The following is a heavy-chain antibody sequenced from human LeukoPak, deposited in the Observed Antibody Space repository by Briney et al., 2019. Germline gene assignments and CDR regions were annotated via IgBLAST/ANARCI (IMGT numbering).Heavy chain of an antibody. J-gene: IGHJ4*02. D-gene: IGHD3-22*01. CDR2: ISGSGGST. Sequence: GGSLRLSCAASGFTFSSYAMSWARQAPGKGLEWVSAISGSGGSTYYADSVKGRFTISRDNSKNTLYLQMNSLRAEDTAVYYCAKVMYYYDSSGYLSSDYWGQGTLVTVSS. CDR1: GFTFSSYA. V-gene: IGHV3-23*01. CDR3: AKVMYYYDSSGYLSSDY.